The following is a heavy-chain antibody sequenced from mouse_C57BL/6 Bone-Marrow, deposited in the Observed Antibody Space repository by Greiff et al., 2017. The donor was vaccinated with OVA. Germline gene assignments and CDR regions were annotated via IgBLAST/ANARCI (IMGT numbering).Heavy chain of an antibody. CDR2: ISSGGDYI. Sequence: EVMLVESGEGLVKPGGSLKLSCAASGFTFSSYAMSWVRQTPEKRLEWVAYISSGGDYIYYADTVKGRFTISRDNARNTLYLQMSSLKSEDTAMYYCTRWTTVVASDYWGQGTTLTVSS. CDR1: GFTFSSYA. J-gene: IGHJ2*01. D-gene: IGHD1-1*01. V-gene: IGHV5-9-1*02. CDR3: TRWTTVVASDY.